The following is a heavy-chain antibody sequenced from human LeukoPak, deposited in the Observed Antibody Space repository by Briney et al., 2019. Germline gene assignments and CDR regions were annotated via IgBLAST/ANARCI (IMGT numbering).Heavy chain of an antibody. Sequence: GASVKVSCKASGGTFSSYAISWVRQAPGQGLEWMGGIIPIFGTANYAQKFQGRVTITTDESTSTAYMELSSLRSEGTAVYYCATSVGAGMFHMDVWGKGTTVTVSS. D-gene: IGHD1-26*01. CDR3: ATSVGAGMFHMDV. CDR1: GGTFSSYA. CDR2: IIPIFGTA. J-gene: IGHJ6*03. V-gene: IGHV1-69*05.